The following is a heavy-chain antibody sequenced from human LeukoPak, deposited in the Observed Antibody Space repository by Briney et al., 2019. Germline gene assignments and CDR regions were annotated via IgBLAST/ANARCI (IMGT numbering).Heavy chain of an antibody. D-gene: IGHD3-9*01. Sequence: PGGSLRLSCTASGFTFGDYAMSWVRQAPGKGLEWVGSIRSKAYGGTTEYAASVKGRFTTSRDDSKSIAYLQMNSLKTEDTAVYYCTSSDILTNWGQGTLVTVSS. CDR1: GFTFGDYA. V-gene: IGHV3-49*04. CDR3: TSSDILTN. J-gene: IGHJ4*02. CDR2: IRSKAYGGTT.